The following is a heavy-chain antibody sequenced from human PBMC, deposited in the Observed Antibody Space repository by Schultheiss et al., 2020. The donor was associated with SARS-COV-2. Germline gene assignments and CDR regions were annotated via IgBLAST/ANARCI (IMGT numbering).Heavy chain of an antibody. CDR2: IYYSGST. V-gene: IGHV4-59*12. Sequence: SETLSLTCTVSGGSISSYYWSWIRQPPGKGLEWIGYIYYSGSTYYNPSLKSRVTISVDTSKNQFSLKLSSVTAADTAVYYCASRYSSSSHYWYFDLWGRGTLVTVSS. CDR3: ASRYSSSSHYWYFDL. D-gene: IGHD6-13*01. CDR1: GGSISSYY. J-gene: IGHJ2*01.